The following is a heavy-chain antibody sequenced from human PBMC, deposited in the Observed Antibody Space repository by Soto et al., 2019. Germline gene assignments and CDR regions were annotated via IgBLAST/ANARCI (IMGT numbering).Heavy chain of an antibody. CDR1: GYTFTSYA. J-gene: IGHJ3*02. V-gene: IGHV1-3*01. CDR3: VRDSTAFDI. CDR2: INEDNGNT. Sequence: SVKVTCKDTGYTFTSYARHWVRQAAARRREWMGWINEDNGNTKYSKKCRVRVTITSDTSACTDYLGLSTLRSEDNGVHYCVRDSTAFDICGQGTMVNVSS.